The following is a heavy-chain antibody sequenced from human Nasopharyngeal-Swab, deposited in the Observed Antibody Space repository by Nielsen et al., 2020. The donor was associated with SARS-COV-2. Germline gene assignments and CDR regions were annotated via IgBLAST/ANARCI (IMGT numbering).Heavy chain of an antibody. CDR3: ARVDYGGNFGQNGFGVDDY. CDR2: INPSGGST. D-gene: IGHD4-23*01. J-gene: IGHJ4*02. CDR1: GYTFTSYY. V-gene: IGHV1-46*01. Sequence: ASVKVSCKASGYTFTSYYMHWVRQAPGQGLEWMGIINPSGGSTSYAQKFQGRVTMTRDTSTSTVHMELRSLRSDDTAVYYCARVDYGGNFGQNGFGVDDYWGQGTLVTVSS.